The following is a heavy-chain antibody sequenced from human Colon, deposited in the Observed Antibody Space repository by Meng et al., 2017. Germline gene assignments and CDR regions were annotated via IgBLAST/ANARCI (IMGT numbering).Heavy chain of an antibody. Sequence: GESPKTPCAAPGITLMNYGMHWVRQAPGKGPEWVSGISGSGSITYYADSLRGRFTISRDNSKNTLYLQMRSLRAEDTAVYYCAKQFRDFGLVTSFDYWGQGALVTVSS. D-gene: IGHD3/OR15-3a*01. CDR2: ISGSGSIT. CDR3: AKQFRDFGLVTSFDY. CDR1: GITLMNYG. V-gene: IGHV3-23*01. J-gene: IGHJ4*02.